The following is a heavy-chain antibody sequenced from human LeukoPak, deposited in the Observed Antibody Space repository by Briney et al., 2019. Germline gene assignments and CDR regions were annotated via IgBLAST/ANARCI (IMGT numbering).Heavy chain of an antibody. CDR1: GGTFSSYA. D-gene: IGHD3-22*01. CDR2: IIPIFGTA. J-gene: IGHJ3*02. Sequence: GASVKVSCKASGGTFSSYAISWVRQAPGQGLEWMGRIIPIFGTANYAQKFQGRVTITTDESTSTAYIELSSLRSEDTAVYYCARKSSAWDAFDIWGQGSMVTVSS. V-gene: IGHV1-69*05. CDR3: ARKSSAWDAFDI.